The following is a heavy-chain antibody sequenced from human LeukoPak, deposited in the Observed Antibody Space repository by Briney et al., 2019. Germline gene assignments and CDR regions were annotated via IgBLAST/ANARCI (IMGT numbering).Heavy chain of an antibody. V-gene: IGHV4-34*01. CDR3: ARGGGIVVVPAASTRPFDY. D-gene: IGHD2-2*01. Sequence: SETLSLTCAVYGGSFSGYYWSWIRQPPGKGLEWIGEINHSGSTNYNPSLKSRVTISVDTSKNQFSLKLSSVTAADTAVYYFARGGGIVVVPAASTRPFDYWGQGTLVTVSS. CDR2: INHSGST. CDR1: GGSFSGYY. J-gene: IGHJ4*02.